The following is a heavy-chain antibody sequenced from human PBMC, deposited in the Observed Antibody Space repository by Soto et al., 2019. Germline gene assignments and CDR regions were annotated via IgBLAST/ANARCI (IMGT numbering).Heavy chain of an antibody. J-gene: IGHJ6*03. V-gene: IGHV4-34*01. CDR1: GGSFSGYY. Sequence: PSETLSLTCAVYGGSFSGYYWSWIRQPPGKGLEWIGEINQSGSTNYNPSLKSRVTISVDTSKNQFSLKLSSVTAADTAVYYCARGVYYYGSGSYYNLGYYYYYMDVWGKGTTVTVS. CDR2: INQSGST. D-gene: IGHD3-10*01. CDR3: ARGVYYYGSGSYYNLGYYYYYMDV.